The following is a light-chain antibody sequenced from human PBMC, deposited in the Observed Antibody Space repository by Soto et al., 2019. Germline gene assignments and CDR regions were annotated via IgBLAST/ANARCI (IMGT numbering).Light chain of an antibody. CDR1: QSVSSSY. V-gene: IGKV3-20*01. J-gene: IGKJ3*01. CDR2: GAS. Sequence: EIVLTQSPGTLSLSPGERATLSCRASQSVSSSYLAWYQQKTGQAPRLLIYGASSRATGIPDRFSGSGSGTDFTLTISRLEPEDFAVYYCQQYGSSPGFTFGPGTKVDIK. CDR3: QQYGSSPGFT.